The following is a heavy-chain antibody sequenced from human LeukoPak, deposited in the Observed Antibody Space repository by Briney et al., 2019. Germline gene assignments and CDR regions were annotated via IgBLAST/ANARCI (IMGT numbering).Heavy chain of an antibody. CDR3: ARRSYNWNYVGYFDY. D-gene: IGHD1-7*01. V-gene: IGHV4-39*01. CDR2: IYYSGST. CDR1: GVSISSSSYY. J-gene: IGHJ4*02. Sequence: SETLSLTCTVSGVSISSSSYYWGWIRQPPGKGLEWIGSIYYSGSTYYNPSLKSRVTISVDTSMNQFSLKLSSVTAADTAVYYCARRSYNWNYVGYFDYWGQGTLVTVSS.